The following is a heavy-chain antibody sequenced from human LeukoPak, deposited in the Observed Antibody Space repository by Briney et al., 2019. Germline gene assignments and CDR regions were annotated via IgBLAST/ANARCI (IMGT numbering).Heavy chain of an antibody. Sequence: SETLSLTCTVSGDPINTHPYNRAWIRQPPGKRLEWIGSVSFRGTTDYNPSLMSRVTISIDTSMTQFSLKLTSVTAADTAVYYCATGVRGYYFDYWGQGTLVTVSS. V-gene: IGHV4-39*07. J-gene: IGHJ4*02. CDR3: ATGVRGYYFDY. CDR1: GDPINTHPYN. CDR2: VSFRGTT. D-gene: IGHD3-10*01.